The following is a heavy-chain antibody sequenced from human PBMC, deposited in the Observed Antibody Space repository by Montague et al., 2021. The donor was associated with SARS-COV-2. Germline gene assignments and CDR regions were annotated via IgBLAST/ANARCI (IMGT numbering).Heavy chain of an antibody. CDR2: IYYSGST. Sequence: SETLSLTCTVSGGAIGSSSYYWGWIRQPPGKGLEWIGSIYYSGSTYYNPSLKSRVTISVDTSKNQFSLKLSSVTAADTAVYYCARDTRITMLVVVNRYGMDVWGQGTTVTVSS. CDR3: ARDTRITMLVVVNRYGMDV. CDR1: GGAIGSSSYY. J-gene: IGHJ6*02. V-gene: IGHV4-39*07. D-gene: IGHD3-22*01.